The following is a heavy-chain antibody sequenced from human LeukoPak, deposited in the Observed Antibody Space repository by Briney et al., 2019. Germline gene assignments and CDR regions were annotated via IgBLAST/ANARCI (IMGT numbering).Heavy chain of an antibody. CDR2: INPNSGGT. Sequence: ASVKVSCKASGYTFTGYYMHWVRQAPGQGLEWMGWINPNSGGTNYAQKFQGRVTMTRDTSISTAYMELSRLRSDDTAVYYCARALNGDDFWSGYPYYYYGMDVWGQGTTVTVSS. CDR1: GYTFTGYY. V-gene: IGHV1-2*02. CDR3: ARALNGDDFWSGYPYYYYGMDV. J-gene: IGHJ6*02. D-gene: IGHD3-3*01.